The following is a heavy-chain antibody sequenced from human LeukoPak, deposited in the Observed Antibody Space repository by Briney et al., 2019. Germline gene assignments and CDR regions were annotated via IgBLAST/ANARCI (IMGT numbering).Heavy chain of an antibody. CDR3: ARSHWGPFGSRIANWFDP. J-gene: IGHJ5*02. CDR2: IYYSGST. Sequence: GSLRLSCAASGFTFDDYGLSWVRQVPGKGLEWIGSIYYSGSTYSNPSLKSRVTISVDTSKNQFSLKLNSVTAADTAVYYCARSHWGPFGSRIANWFDPWGQGTLVTVSS. D-gene: IGHD7-27*01. V-gene: IGHV4-38-2*01. CDR1: GFTFDDYG.